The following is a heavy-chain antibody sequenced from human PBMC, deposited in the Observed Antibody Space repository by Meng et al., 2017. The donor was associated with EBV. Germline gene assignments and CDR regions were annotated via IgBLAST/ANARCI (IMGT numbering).Heavy chain of an antibody. J-gene: IGHJ4*02. V-gene: IGHV3-30-3*01. D-gene: IGHD6-19*01. CDR2: ISYDGSNK. CDR3: ARDPDSSGWYYFDY. CDR1: GFTFSSDA. Sequence: QVPLVGSGGGVVQPGRSLRLSCAASGFTFSSDAMHWVRQAPGKGLEWVAVISYDGSNKYYADSVKGRFTISRDNSKNTLYLQMNSLRAEDTAVYYCARDPDSSGWYYFDYWGQGTLVTASS.